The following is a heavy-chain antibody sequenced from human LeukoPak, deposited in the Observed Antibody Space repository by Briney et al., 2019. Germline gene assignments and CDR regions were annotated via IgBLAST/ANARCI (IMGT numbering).Heavy chain of an antibody. V-gene: IGHV3-23*01. CDR2: ISGGNT. J-gene: IGHJ6*02. CDR1: GLTLSSYA. Sequence: PGGSLRLSCAGSGLTLSSYAMSWVRQAPGKGLEWVSGISGGNTYYAGSVKGRFTISRDNSKNTLYLQMNSLRAEDTAVYYCAPRSGGMDVWGRGTTVTVS. CDR3: APRSGGMDV.